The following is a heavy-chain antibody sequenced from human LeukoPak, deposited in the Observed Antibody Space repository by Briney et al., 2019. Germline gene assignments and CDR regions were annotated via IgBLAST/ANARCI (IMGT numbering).Heavy chain of an antibody. D-gene: IGHD2-15*01. CDR1: GGSISSYY. Sequence: PSETLSLTCSVSGGSISSYYWSWIRQPPGKGLEWIGYIYDSGSTNYNPSLKSRVTISADTSKNQFSQKLSSVTAADTAVYYCARGYCSGGSCVDYWGQGTLVTVSS. CDR2: IYDSGST. V-gene: IGHV4-59*01. J-gene: IGHJ4*02. CDR3: ARGYCSGGSCVDY.